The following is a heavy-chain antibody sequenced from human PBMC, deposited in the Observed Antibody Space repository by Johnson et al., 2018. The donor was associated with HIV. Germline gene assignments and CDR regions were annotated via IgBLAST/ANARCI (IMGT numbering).Heavy chain of an antibody. CDR2: ISYDGSNK. V-gene: IGHV3-30*04. CDR1: GFTFSSYA. Sequence: QVQLVESGGGVVQPGRSLRLSCAASGFTFSSYAMHWVRQAPGKGLEWVAVISYDGSNKYYADSVKGRFTISIDNSKNTLYLQMNSLRAEDTAVYYCARASDAFDIWGQGTMVTVSS. CDR3: ARASDAFDI. J-gene: IGHJ3*02.